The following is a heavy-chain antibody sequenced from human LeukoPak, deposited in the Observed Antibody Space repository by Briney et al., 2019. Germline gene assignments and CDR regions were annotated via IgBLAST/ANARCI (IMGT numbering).Heavy chain of an antibody. J-gene: IGHJ4*02. CDR1: GFTFSSYE. CDR2: ISSSGSTI. D-gene: IGHD5-18*01. V-gene: IGHV3-48*03. Sequence: GGSLRLSCAASGFTFSSYEMNWVRQAPGKGLEWVSYISSSGSTIYYADSVKGRFTISRDNAKNSLYLQMNSLRAEDTAVYYCANTAVGHTDCWGQGTLVTVSS. CDR3: ANTAVGHTDC.